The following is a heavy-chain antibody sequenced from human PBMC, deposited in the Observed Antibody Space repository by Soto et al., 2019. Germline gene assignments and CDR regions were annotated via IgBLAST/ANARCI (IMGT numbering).Heavy chain of an antibody. J-gene: IGHJ4*02. CDR2: ISYDGSNK. CDR1: GFTFSSYG. Sequence: QVQLVESGGGVVQPGRSLRLSCAASGFTFSSYGMHWVRQAPGKGLEWVAVISYDGSNKYYADSVKGRFTISRDNSKNTLSLQMNSLRAEDTAVYYCAPAGIAVAGTMDCPDDYWGQGTLVTVSS. D-gene: IGHD6-19*01. CDR3: APAGIAVAGTMDCPDDY. V-gene: IGHV3-30*03.